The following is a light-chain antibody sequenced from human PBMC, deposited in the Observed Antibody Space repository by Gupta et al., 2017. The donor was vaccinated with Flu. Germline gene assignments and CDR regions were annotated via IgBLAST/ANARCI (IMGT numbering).Light chain of an antibody. Sequence: EIVMTQSPATLSLSPGERATLSCRASQSVSSNLAWIQQKPGQAPRLLIYGASTRVTDIPARFSGSGSGTEFTLTISSLQSEEVAVYDSQQYNHWPPVWTFGQGTTVDIK. V-gene: IGKV3-15*01. CDR3: QQYNHWPPVWT. J-gene: IGKJ1*01. CDR1: QSVSSN. CDR2: GAS.